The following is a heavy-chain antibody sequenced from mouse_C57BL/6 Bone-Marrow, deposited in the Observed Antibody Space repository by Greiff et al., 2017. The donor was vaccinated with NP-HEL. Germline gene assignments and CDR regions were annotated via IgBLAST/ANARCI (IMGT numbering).Heavy chain of an antibody. Sequence: QVQLQQSGAELVRPGTSVKVSCKASGYAFTNYLIEWVKQRPGQGLEWIGVINPGSGGTNYNEKFKGKATLTADKSSSTAYMQLSSLTSEDSAVYFCARWGFYDGYYPYYYAMGYWGQGTSVTVSS. CDR2: INPGSGGT. CDR1: GYAFTNYL. D-gene: IGHD2-3*01. J-gene: IGHJ4*01. V-gene: IGHV1-54*01. CDR3: ARWGFYDGYYPYYYAMGY.